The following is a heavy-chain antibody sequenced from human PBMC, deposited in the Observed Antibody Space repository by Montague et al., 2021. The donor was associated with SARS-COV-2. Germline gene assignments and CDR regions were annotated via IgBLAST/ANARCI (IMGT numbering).Heavy chain of an antibody. CDR1: GGSIGAYY. D-gene: IGHD3-3*01. CDR2: ISSSGTT. Sequence: SETLSLTCTVSGGSIGAYYWSWIRQPPGKGPEWIAYISSSGTTNYNPSLKSRITVSVDTSRNQLSLKLSSVTAADSAVYYCARESRLKYSEWSGSRYDYYGMDVWGQGTTVTVSS. V-gene: IGHV4-59*01. J-gene: IGHJ6*02. CDR3: ARESRLKYSEWSGSRYDYYGMDV.